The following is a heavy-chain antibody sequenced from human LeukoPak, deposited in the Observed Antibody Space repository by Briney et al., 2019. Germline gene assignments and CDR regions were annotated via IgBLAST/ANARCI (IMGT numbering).Heavy chain of an antibody. CDR3: AKRAGGSSSWSSFDY. CDR2: ISGSGGST. Sequence: PGGSLRLSCAASGFTFRGYAMSWVRQAPGKGLEWVSLISGSGGSTYYADSVKGRFTISSDNSKNTLYLQMNSLRAEDTAVYYCAKRAGGSSSWSSFDYWGQGTLVTVSS. V-gene: IGHV3-23*01. D-gene: IGHD6-13*01. J-gene: IGHJ4*02. CDR1: GFTFRGYA.